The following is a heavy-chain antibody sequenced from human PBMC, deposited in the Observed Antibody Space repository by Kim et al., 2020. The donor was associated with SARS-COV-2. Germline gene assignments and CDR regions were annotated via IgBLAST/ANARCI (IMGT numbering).Heavy chain of an antibody. J-gene: IGHJ3*02. CDR1: GYTFTSYY. Sequence: ASVKVSCKASGYTFTSYYMHWVRQAPGQGLEWMGIINPSGGSTSYAQKFQGRVTMTRDTSTSTVYMELSSLRSEDTAVYYCARDLGHYVDRLDAFDIWGQGTMVTVSS. CDR2: INPSGGST. CDR3: ARDLGHYVDRLDAFDI. V-gene: IGHV1-46*01. D-gene: IGHD4-17*01.